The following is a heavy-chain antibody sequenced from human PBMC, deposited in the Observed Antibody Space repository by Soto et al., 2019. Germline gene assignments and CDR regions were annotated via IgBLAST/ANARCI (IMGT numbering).Heavy chain of an antibody. CDR1: GGSFSGYY. CDR3: ARFPKADAFDI. V-gene: IGHV4-34*01. Sequence: PSETLSLTCAVYGGSFSGYYWSWIRQPPGKGLEWIGEINHSGSTNYNPSLKSRVTISVDTSKNQFSLKLSSVTAADTAVYYCARFPKADAFDIWGQGTMVTVSS. CDR2: INHSGST. J-gene: IGHJ3*02.